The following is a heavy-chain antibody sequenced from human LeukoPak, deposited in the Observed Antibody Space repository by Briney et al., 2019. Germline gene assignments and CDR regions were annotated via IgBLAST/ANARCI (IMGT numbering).Heavy chain of an antibody. Sequence: GGSLRLSCAASGFTFSSYSMNWVRQAPGKGLEWVSSISSSSSYIYYADSVKGRFTISRDNAKNSLYLQMNSLRAEDTAVYYCAGLSSWTWSNDYWGQGTLVTVSS. CDR1: GFTFSSYS. CDR3: AGLSSWTWSNDY. V-gene: IGHV3-21*01. D-gene: IGHD6-13*01. J-gene: IGHJ4*02. CDR2: ISSSSSYI.